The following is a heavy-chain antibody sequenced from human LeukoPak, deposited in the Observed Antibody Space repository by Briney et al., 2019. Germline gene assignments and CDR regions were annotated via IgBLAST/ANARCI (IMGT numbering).Heavy chain of an antibody. D-gene: IGHD5-12*01. J-gene: IGHJ4*02. Sequence: GGSLRLSCAASGFTFSSYGMHWVRQAPGKGLEWVAFIRYDGSNKYYADSVKGRFTISRDNSKNTLYLQMNSLRAEDTAVYYCAKVALIVATGRPPDYWGQGTLVTVSS. CDR2: IRYDGSNK. CDR3: AKVALIVATGRPPDY. V-gene: IGHV3-30*02. CDR1: GFTFSSYG.